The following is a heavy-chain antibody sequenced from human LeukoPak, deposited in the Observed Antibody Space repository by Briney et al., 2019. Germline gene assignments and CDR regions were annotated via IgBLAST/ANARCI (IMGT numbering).Heavy chain of an antibody. Sequence: ASVKVSCKASGYTFTSYAMNWVRQAPGQGLEWMGWINTNTGNPTYAQGFTGRFVFPLDTSVSTAYLQISSLKAEDTAVYYCARVRHDYYDSSGYYYPSLDYWGQGTLVTVSS. V-gene: IGHV7-4-1*02. CDR3: ARVRHDYYDSSGYYYPSLDY. CDR2: INTNTGNP. CDR1: GYTFTSYA. D-gene: IGHD3-22*01. J-gene: IGHJ4*02.